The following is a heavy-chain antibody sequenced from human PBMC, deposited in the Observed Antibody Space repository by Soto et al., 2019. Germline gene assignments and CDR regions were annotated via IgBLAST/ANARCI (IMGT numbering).Heavy chain of an antibody. CDR1: GYSFTDYH. CDR2: INPKSGGT. D-gene: IGHD2-8*01. Sequence: ASVKVSCKASGYSFTDYHIHWVRQAPGQGLEWLGRINPKSGGTSTAQKFQGWVTMTTDTSISTASMELTRLTSDDTAIYYCARGDPTDCSTGLPSFIYNHYMYVWG. J-gene: IGHJ6*03. V-gene: IGHV1-2*04. CDR3: ARGDPTDCSTGLPSFIYNHYMYV.